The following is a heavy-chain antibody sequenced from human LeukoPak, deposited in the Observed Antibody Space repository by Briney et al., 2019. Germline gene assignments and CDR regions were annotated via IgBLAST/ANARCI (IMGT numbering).Heavy chain of an antibody. CDR2: INYSGTT. CDR3: ARTYCRGGTCYSWDY. Sequence: PSQTLSLTCTVSGDSISSGDYYWSWARQHPGKGLEWIGYINYSGTTYYNPSLTSRVTISVDTSKNQFSLKLSSVTAAVTAVYYCARTYCRGGTCYSWDYWGQGTLVTVSS. V-gene: IGHV4-31*03. CDR1: GDSISSGDYY. J-gene: IGHJ4*02. D-gene: IGHD2-15*01.